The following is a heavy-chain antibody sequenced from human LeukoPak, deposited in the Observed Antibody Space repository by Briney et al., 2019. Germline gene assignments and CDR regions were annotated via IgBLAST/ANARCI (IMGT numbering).Heavy chain of an antibody. CDR3: ARDGDPWGGNSKPGY. D-gene: IGHD4-23*01. J-gene: IGHJ4*02. CDR1: GFTFSSYS. CDR2: ISSSSSYI. V-gene: IGHV3-21*01. Sequence: GGALRLSCAASGFTFSSYSMNWVRQAPGKGLEWVSSISSSSSYIYYADSVKGRFTISRDNAKNSPYLQMNSLRAEDTAVYYCARDGDPWGGNSKPGYCGQGTLVTVSS.